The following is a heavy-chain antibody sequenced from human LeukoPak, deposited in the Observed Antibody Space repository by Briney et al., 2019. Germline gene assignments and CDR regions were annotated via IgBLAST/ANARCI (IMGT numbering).Heavy chain of an antibody. CDR1: GFTFSSYG. Sequence: GGTLRLSCVASGFTFSSYGMNWVRQAPGKGLEWVSGISGSGGSTYYADSVKGRFTISRDNSKNTLYLQMNSLRAEDTAVYYCAKVTYGSGTYGAFDYWGQGTLVTVSS. J-gene: IGHJ4*02. CDR3: AKVTYGSGTYGAFDY. D-gene: IGHD3-10*01. CDR2: ISGSGGST. V-gene: IGHV3-23*01.